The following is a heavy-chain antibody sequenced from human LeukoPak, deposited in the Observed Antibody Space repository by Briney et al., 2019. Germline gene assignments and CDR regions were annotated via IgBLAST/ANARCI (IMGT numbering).Heavy chain of an antibody. CDR3: ARLGQRGVAVIGGPDY. CDR1: GGSFSGYY. V-gene: IGHV4-34*01. CDR2: INHSGST. D-gene: IGHD3-22*01. J-gene: IGHJ4*02. Sequence: SETLSLTCAVYGGSFSGYYWSWIRQPPGKGLEWIGEINHSGSTNYNPSLKSRVTISVDTSKNQFSLKLSSVTAADAAVYYCARLGQRGVAVIGGPDYWGQGTLVTVSS.